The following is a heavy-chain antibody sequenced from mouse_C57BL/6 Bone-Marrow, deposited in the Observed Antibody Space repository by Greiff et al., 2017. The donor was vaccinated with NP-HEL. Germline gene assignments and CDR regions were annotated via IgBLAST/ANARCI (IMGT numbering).Heavy chain of an antibody. V-gene: IGHV1-72*01. J-gene: IGHJ4*01. CDR3: ARPPRQLRLLDAMDY. D-gene: IGHD3-2*02. Sequence: QVQLQQPGAELVKPGASVKLSCKASGYTFTSYWMHWVKQRPGRGLEWIGRIDPNSGGTKYNEKFKSKATLTVDKPSSTASMQLSSLTSEDSAVYYCARPPRQLRLLDAMDYWGQGTSVTVSS. CDR2: IDPNSGGT. CDR1: GYTFTSYW.